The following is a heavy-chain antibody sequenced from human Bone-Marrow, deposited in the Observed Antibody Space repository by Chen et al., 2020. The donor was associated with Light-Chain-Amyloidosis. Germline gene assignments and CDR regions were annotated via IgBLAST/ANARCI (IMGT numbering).Heavy chain of an antibody. CDR1: GYTFPNYW. J-gene: IGHJ4*02. CDR3: ARRRDGYNFDY. V-gene: IGHV5-51*01. CDR2: IYPDDSDA. Sequence: EVQLEQSGPEVKKPGESLKISCKGSGYTFPNYWIGWVRQMPGKGLEWMGVIYPDDSDARYSPSFEGQVTISADTSITTAYLQWRSLKASDTAMYYCARRRDGYNFDYWGQGTLVTVSS. D-gene: IGHD5-12*01.